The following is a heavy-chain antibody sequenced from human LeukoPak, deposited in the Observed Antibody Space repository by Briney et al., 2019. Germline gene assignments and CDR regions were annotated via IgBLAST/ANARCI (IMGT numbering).Heavy chain of an antibody. CDR1: GGSISTSSYY. J-gene: IGHJ4*02. V-gene: IGHV4-39*07. D-gene: IGHD4-17*01. CDR2: IYYSGST. CDR3: ARDFYGDYEDY. Sequence: SETLSLTCTVSGGSISTSSYYWGWIRQPPGKGLEWIGNIYYSGSTYYNPSLKSRVTISVDTSKNQFSLKLSSVTAADTAVYYCARDFYGDYEDYWGQGTLVTVSS.